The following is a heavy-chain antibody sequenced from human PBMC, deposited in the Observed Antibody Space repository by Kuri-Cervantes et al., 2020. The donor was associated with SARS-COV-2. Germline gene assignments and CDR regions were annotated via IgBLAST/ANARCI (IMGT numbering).Heavy chain of an antibody. J-gene: IGHJ3*02. Sequence: ASVKVSCKASGYTFTSYGISWVRQAPGQGLEWMGWISAYNGNTNYAQKLQGRVTMTTDTSTSTAYMELRSLRSEDTAVYCCATAKGGSYISAFDIWGQGTMVTVSS. D-gene: IGHD1-26*01. CDR3: ATAKGGSYISAFDI. V-gene: IGHV1-18*01. CDR1: GYTFTSYG. CDR2: ISAYNGNT.